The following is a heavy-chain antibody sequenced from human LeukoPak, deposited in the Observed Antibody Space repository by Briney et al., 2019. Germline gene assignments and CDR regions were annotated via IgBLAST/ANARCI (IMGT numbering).Heavy chain of an antibody. V-gene: IGHV4-39*01. CDR1: GGSISSSRDY. J-gene: IGHJ4*02. CDR3: ARGVSSSHDYVWGSYRRLFDY. CDR2: IYYSGST. Sequence: PSETRSLTCIVSGGSISSSRDYWAWIRQPPGKGLEWIANIYYSGSTYYSPSLKSRVIISVDTSKNQFSLKLSSVTAADTAVYYCARGVSSSHDYVWGSYRRLFDYWGQGTLVTVSS. D-gene: IGHD3-16*02.